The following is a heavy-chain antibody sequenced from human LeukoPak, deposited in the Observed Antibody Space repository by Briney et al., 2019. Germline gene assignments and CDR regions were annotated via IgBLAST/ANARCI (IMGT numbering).Heavy chain of an antibody. D-gene: IGHD3-10*01. Sequence: GGSLRLSCAASGFTFSSYWMSWVRQAPGKGLEWAANIKQDGSEKYYVDSVKGRFTISRDNAKNSLYLQMNSLRAEDTAVYYCARIWFGELFTIDYWGQGTLVTVSS. CDR3: ARIWFGELFTIDY. J-gene: IGHJ4*02. CDR2: IKQDGSEK. CDR1: GFTFSSYW. V-gene: IGHV3-7*01.